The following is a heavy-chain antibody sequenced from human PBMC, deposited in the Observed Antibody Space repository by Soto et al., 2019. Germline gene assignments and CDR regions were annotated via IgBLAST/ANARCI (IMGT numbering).Heavy chain of an antibody. D-gene: IGHD3-10*01. Sequence: SETLSLTCTISCGSFVTNYWSWIRQAPGKGLEWIGYTYHTGSTKYNPSLKSRATISVDTSKNQFSLTLNSAAAADTAVYYCATDSAGRGPFDPWGQGILVTVSS. V-gene: IGHV4-59*13. CDR3: ATDSAGRGPFDP. CDR2: TYHTGST. CDR1: CGSFVTNY. J-gene: IGHJ5*02.